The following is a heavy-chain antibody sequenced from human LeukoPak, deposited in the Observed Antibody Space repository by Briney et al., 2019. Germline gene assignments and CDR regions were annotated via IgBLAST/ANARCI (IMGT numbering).Heavy chain of an antibody. Sequence: SETLSLTCTVSGGSISSGSYYWSWIRQPAGKGLEWIGRIYTSGSTNYNPSLKSRVTISVDTSKNQFSLKLSSVTATDTAVYYCARVESYPLRNAFDIWGQGTMVTVSS. CDR2: IYTSGST. CDR1: GGSISSGSYY. D-gene: IGHD1-14*01. V-gene: IGHV4-61*02. CDR3: ARVESYPLRNAFDI. J-gene: IGHJ3*02.